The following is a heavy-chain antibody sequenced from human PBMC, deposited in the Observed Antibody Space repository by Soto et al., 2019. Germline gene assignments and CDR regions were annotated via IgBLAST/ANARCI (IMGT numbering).Heavy chain of an antibody. D-gene: IGHD6-19*01. CDR1: GGTIRSPDW. J-gene: IGHJ5*02. CDR2: IFQSGST. Sequence: PSETLSLTCGVSGGTIRSPDWWTWVRPPPGKGLEWIGEIFQSGSTNYTPSLESRVTISVDKSKNQFSLTLTSVTAADTAVYFCARGRGRYSSGWSWFDPWGQGILVTVSS. V-gene: IGHV4-4*02. CDR3: ARGRGRYSSGWSWFDP.